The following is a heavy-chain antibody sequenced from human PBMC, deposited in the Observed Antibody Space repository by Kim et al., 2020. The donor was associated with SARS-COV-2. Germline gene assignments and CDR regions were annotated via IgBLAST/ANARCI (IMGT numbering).Heavy chain of an antibody. CDR2: INPNSGGT. Sequence: ASVKVSCKASGYTFTGYYMHWVRQAPGQGLEWMGRINPNSGGTNYAQKFQGRVTMTRDTSISTAYMELSRLRSDDTAVYYCARNWLGRYGPGYYYYYMDVWGKGTTVTVSS. V-gene: IGHV1-2*06. J-gene: IGHJ6*03. CDR3: ARNWLGRYGPGYYYYYMDV. D-gene: IGHD5-12*01. CDR1: GYTFTGYY.